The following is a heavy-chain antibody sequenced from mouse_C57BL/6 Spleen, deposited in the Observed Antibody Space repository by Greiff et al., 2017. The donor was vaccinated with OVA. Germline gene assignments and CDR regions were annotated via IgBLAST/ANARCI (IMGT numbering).Heavy chain of an antibody. Sequence: DVKLVESGGGLVQPKGSLKLSCAASGFSFNTYAMNWVRQAPGKGLEWVARIRSKSNNYATYYADSVKDRFTISRDDSESMLYLQMNNLKTEDTAMYYCVAYYTAMDYWGQGTSVTVSS. CDR1: GFSFNTYA. D-gene: IGHD2-12*01. CDR2: IRSKSNNYAT. J-gene: IGHJ4*01. CDR3: VAYYTAMDY. V-gene: IGHV10-1*01.